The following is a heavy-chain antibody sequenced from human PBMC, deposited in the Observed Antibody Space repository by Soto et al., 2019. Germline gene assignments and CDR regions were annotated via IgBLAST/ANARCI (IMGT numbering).Heavy chain of an antibody. CDR1: GFTFSSYA. J-gene: IGHJ4*02. Sequence: GGSLRLSCAASGFTFSSYAMHWVRQAPGKGLEWVAVISYDGSNKYYADSVKGRFTISRDNSKNTLYLQMNSLRAEDTAMYYCARRDSFPHYRYWGQGTLVTVSS. V-gene: IGHV3-30-3*01. D-gene: IGHD2-15*01. CDR3: ARRDSFPHYRY. CDR2: ISYDGSNK.